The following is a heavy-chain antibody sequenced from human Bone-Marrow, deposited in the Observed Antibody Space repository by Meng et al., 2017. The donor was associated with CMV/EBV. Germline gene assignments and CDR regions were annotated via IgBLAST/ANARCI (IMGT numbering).Heavy chain of an antibody. CDR1: GFTFSSYG. J-gene: IGHJ4*02. V-gene: IGHV3-30*02. Sequence: GESLKISGAASGFTFSSYGMHWARQAPGKGWEWVAFIRYDGSNKYYADSVKGRFTISRYNSKNRLYLKMNSLRAEDTDVYYCAKVAWFGELPLDYWGQGTLVTVSS. CDR2: IRYDGSNK. D-gene: IGHD3-10*01. CDR3: AKVAWFGELPLDY.